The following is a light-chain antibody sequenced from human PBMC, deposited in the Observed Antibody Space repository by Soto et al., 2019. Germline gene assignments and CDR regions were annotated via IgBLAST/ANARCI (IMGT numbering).Light chain of an antibody. V-gene: IGKV3-15*01. CDR2: GAS. CDR1: QSVSSN. Sequence: EIVMTQSPATLSVSPGERATLSCRASQSVSSNLAWYQQKPGQAPRLLIYGASTRATGIPARFSGSGSGTEFSLTISRLQSEDFAVYYCQQYNNWPPVTFGQGTRLEIK. J-gene: IGKJ5*01. CDR3: QQYNNWPPVT.